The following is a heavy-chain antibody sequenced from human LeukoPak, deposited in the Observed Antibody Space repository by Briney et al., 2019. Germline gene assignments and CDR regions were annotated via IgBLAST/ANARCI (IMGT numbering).Heavy chain of an antibody. Sequence: GRSLRLSCAASGFTFSSYAMHWVRQAPGKGLEWVAVISYDGSNKYYADSVKGRFTISRDNSKNTLYLQMNSLRAEDTAVYYCARGGGPAADAAGGYYYYGMDAWGQGTTVTVSS. CDR1: GFTFSSYA. J-gene: IGHJ6*02. CDR3: ARGGGPAADAAGGYYYYGMDA. D-gene: IGHD6-25*01. CDR2: ISYDGSNK. V-gene: IGHV3-30*04.